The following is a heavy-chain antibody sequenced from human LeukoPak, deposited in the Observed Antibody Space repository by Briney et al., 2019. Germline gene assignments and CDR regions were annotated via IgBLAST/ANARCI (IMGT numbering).Heavy chain of an antibody. Sequence: ASVKVSCKASGYTFTGYYMHWVRQAPGQGLEWMGWINPNSGGTNYAQKFQGRVTMTRDTSISTAYMELSRLRSDDTAVYYCARGYIVVVPATPDWFDPWGQGTLVTVSS. CDR2: INPNSGGT. CDR3: ARGYIVVVPATPDWFDP. V-gene: IGHV1-2*02. D-gene: IGHD2-2*01. CDR1: GYTFTGYY. J-gene: IGHJ5*02.